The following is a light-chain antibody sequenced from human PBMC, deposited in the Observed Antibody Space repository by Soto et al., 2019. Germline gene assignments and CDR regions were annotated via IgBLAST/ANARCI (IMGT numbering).Light chain of an antibody. Sequence: QSVLTQPASVSGSPGQSITISCTGTSSDVGSYNLVSWYQQHPGKAPKLMIYEGSKRPSGVSNRFSGSKSGNTASLTISGLQGEDEADYYCCSYAGSSTLGVFGGGTKLTVL. CDR3: CSYAGSSTLGV. CDR2: EGS. J-gene: IGLJ2*01. CDR1: SSDVGSYNL. V-gene: IGLV2-23*01.